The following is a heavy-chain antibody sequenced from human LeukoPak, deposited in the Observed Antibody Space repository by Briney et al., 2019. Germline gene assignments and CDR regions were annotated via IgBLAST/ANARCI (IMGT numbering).Heavy chain of an antibody. J-gene: IGHJ5*02. D-gene: IGHD1-20*01. CDR2: LIPIFGIA. Sequence: GSSVKVSSKASGDSLTSNAISWVRQAPGQGLEWMGGLIPIFGIANYAQQFQGRVTITADESTSTAYMELSSLRSEDTALYYCARDRNDNWNDAWFEPWGQGTLVTVSS. V-gene: IGHV1-69*01. CDR1: GDSLTSNA. CDR3: ARDRNDNWNDAWFEP.